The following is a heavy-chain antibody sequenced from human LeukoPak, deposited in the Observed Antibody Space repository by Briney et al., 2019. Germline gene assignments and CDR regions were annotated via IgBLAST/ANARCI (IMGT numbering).Heavy chain of an antibody. CDR1: GCSISSVGYS. Sequence: SETLSLTCAVSGCSISSVGYSWSWIRQPPGKGLEWIGYIYHSGSTYYNPSLKSRVTISVDRSENQFSLKLSSVTAADTAVHYCARANDFWPYYFDYWGQGTLVTVSS. CDR2: IYHSGST. J-gene: IGHJ4*02. D-gene: IGHD3-3*01. CDR3: ARANDFWPYYFDY. V-gene: IGHV4-30-2*01.